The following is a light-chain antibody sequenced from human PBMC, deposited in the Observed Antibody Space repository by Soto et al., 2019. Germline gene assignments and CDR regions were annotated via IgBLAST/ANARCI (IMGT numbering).Light chain of an antibody. V-gene: IGKV3-15*01. CDR2: AAL. CDR3: QQYSDWPPWA. J-gene: IGKJ1*01. CDR1: QGVSSK. Sequence: EIVVTQSPATLSVSPGERATLSCSTSQGVSSKIAWYQQKPGQAPRLLIYAALIRATGVPARFSGSGSGIEFTLTISSLQSEDFAVYYCQQYSDWPPWAFGQGTEVEI.